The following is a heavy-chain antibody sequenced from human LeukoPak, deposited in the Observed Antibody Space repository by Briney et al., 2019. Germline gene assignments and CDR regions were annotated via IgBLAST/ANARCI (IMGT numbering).Heavy chain of an antibody. CDR1: GASMSSNY. V-gene: IGHV4-4*09. J-gene: IGHJ4*02. CDR3: ASTRRAAVAGRFDS. CDR2: IYHSGNT. D-gene: IGHD6-19*01. Sequence: SETLSLTCNVSGASMSSNYWSWIRQPPGKGLEWIGYIYHSGNTNYSPSLESRVTMSVDESKNQFSLRVHFMSAADTAVYYCASTRRAAVAGRFDSWGQGTLVTVSS.